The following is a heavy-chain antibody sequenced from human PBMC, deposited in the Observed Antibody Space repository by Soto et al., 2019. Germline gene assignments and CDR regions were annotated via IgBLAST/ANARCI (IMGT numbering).Heavy chain of an antibody. D-gene: IGHD2-15*01. CDR3: AKDRGDCSGGSCYWGLFDY. CDR1: GFTFSSYG. Sequence: ESGGGVVQPGRSLRLSCAASGFTFSSYGMHWVRQAPGKGLEWVAVISYDGSNKYYADSVKGRFTISRDNSKNTLYLQMNSLRAEDTAVYYCAKDRGDCSGGSCYWGLFDYWGQGTLVTVSS. J-gene: IGHJ4*02. V-gene: IGHV3-30*18. CDR2: ISYDGSNK.